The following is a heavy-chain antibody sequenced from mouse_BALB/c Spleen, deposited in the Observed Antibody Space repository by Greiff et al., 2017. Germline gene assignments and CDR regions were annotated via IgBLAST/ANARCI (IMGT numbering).Heavy chain of an antibody. CDR3: ARHPLSMDY. CDR2: ISSGGSYT. D-gene: IGHD1-1*02. CDR1: GFTFSSYG. J-gene: IGHJ2*01. Sequence: EVQRVESGGGLVKPGGSLKLSCAASGFTFSSYGMSWVRQTPDKRLEWVATISSGGSYTYYPDSVKGRFTISRDNAKNTLYLQMSSLKSEDTAMYYCARHPLSMDYWGQGTTLTVSS. V-gene: IGHV5-6*01.